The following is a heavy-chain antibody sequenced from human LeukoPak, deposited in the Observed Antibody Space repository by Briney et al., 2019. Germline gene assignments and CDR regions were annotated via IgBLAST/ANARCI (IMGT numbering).Heavy chain of an antibody. V-gene: IGHV1-69*06. CDR1: GGTFSSYA. CDR3: AREGSGTVLTVPWAFDI. J-gene: IGHJ3*02. Sequence: GSSVKVSCKASGGTFSSYAISWVRQAPGQGLEWMGGIIPIFGTANYAQKFQGRVTITADKSTSTAYMELSSLRSEDTAVYYCAREGSGTVLTVPWAFDIWGQGTMVTVSS. D-gene: IGHD4/OR15-4a*01. CDR2: IIPIFGTA.